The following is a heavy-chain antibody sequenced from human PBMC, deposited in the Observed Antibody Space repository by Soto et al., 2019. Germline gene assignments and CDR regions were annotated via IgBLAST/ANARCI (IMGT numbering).Heavy chain of an antibody. CDR3: ARAHPRGRYFDWLIFPLGY. D-gene: IGHD3-9*01. CDR2: ISGSGDSA. CDR1: GFTFSIYA. Sequence: PGGSLRLSCAASGFTFSIYAMSWVRQAPGKGLEWVSSISGSGDSAYYADSVKGRFTISRDNSKNTLYLQINSLRPEDTALYYCARAHPRGRYFDWLIFPLGYWGRGALVTVSS. V-gene: IGHV3-23*01. J-gene: IGHJ4*02.